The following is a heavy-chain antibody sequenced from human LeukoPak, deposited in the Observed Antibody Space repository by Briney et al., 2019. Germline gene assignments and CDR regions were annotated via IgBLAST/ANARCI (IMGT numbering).Heavy chain of an antibody. V-gene: IGHV3-30*02. CDR1: GFTFSSNG. Sequence: GVSLRLSCAASGFTFSSNGMHWVRQAPGKGLEWVAFIRFDGSNTYYADSVKRRLNISRDTSENTLYLQMNSLRPEDTAVYYCAKAGGSSWAVLDYWGQGTLVTVSS. J-gene: IGHJ4*02. D-gene: IGHD6-13*01. CDR2: IRFDGSNT. CDR3: AKAGGSSWAVLDY.